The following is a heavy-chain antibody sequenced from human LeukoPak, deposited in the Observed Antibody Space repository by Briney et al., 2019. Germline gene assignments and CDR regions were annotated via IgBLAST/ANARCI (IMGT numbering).Heavy chain of an antibody. J-gene: IGHJ4*02. CDR1: GFTFSDYS. V-gene: IGHV3-48*01. D-gene: IGHD5-24*01. CDR2: IGIDSGNT. CDR3: ARDYKYAFDN. Sequence: GASLRLSCAASGFTFSDYSMNWVRQAPGKGLEWISYIGIDSGNTNYADSVKGRFTISGDKAKNSLYLQMNSLGVEDTAGYYCARDYKYAFDNWGQGTLVTVSS.